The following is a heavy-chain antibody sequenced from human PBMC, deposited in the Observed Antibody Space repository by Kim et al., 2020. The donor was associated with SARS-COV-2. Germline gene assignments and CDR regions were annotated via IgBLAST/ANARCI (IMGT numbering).Heavy chain of an antibody. CDR3: ARDSRSDIVVVPAAPRFEY. Sequence: ASVKVSCKASGYTFTGYYMHWVRQAPGQGLEWMGWINPNSGGTNYAQKFQGRVTMTRDTSISTAYMELSRLRSDDTAVYYCARDSRSDIVVVPAAPRFEYWGQGTLVTVSS. CDR1: GYTFTGYY. D-gene: IGHD2-2*01. V-gene: IGHV1-2*02. J-gene: IGHJ4*02. CDR2: INPNSGGT.